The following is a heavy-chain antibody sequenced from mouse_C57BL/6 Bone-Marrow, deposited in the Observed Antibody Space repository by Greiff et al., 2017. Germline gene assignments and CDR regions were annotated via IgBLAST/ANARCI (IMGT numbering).Heavy chain of an antibody. CDR2: IHPNSGST. Sequence: QVQLQQPGAELVKPGASVKLSCKASGYTFTSYWMHWVKQRPGQGLEWIGMIHPNSGSTNYNEKFKSKATLTVDKSSSTAYMQLSSLTSEDSAVYYCARSADYYGSSWYYCDYWGQGTTLTVSS. CDR1: GYTFTSYW. J-gene: IGHJ2*01. V-gene: IGHV1-64*01. D-gene: IGHD1-1*01. CDR3: ARSADYYGSSWYYCDY.